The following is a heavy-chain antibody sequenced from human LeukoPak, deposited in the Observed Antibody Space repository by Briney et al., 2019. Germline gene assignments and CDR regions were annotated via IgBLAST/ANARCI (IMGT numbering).Heavy chain of an antibody. D-gene: IGHD1-26*01. J-gene: IGHJ6*03. CDR1: EFSVGSNY. CDR3: ARALGASGSYYYYYYMDV. V-gene: IGHV3-66*01. Sequence: GGSLRLSCAASEFSVGSNYMTWVRQAPGKGLEWVSLIYSGGSTYYADSVKGRFTISRDNSKNTLYLQMNSLRAEDTAVYYCARALGASGSYYYYYYMDVWGKGTTVTVSS. CDR2: IYSGGST.